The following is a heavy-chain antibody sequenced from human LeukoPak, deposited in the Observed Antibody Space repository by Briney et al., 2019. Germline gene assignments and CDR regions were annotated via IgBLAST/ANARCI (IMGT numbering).Heavy chain of an antibody. D-gene: IGHD5-12*01. CDR1: GGSFSGYY. J-gene: IGHJ5*02. V-gene: IGHV4-34*01. CDR2: INHSGST. CDR3: VRVFSDSGYDYRLGWFDP. Sequence: SETLSLTCAVYGGSFSGYYWSWLRQPPGKGLEWIGEINHSGSTNYNPSLKSRVTISVDTSKNQFSLKLSSVTAADTAVYYCVRVFSDSGYDYRLGWFDPWGQGTLVTVSS.